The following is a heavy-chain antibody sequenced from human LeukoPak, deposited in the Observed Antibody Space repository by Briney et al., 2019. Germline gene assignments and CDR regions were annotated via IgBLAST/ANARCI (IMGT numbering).Heavy chain of an antibody. CDR3: ARAQIVVVITTHFDY. J-gene: IGHJ4*02. CDR2: ISGSGGST. V-gene: IGHV3-23*01. D-gene: IGHD3-22*01. CDR1: VFTFSSYA. Sequence: GGSLRLSCAASVFTFSSYAMSWVRQAPGKGLEWVSAISGSGGSTYYADSVKGRFTISRDNSKNTLYLQMNSLRAEDTAVYYCARAQIVVVITTHFDYWGQGTLVTVSS.